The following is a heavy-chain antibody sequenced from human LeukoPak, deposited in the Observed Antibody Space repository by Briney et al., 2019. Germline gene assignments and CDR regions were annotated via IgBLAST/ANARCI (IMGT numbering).Heavy chain of an antibody. CDR2: IYYGGST. CDR1: GGSISSYY. D-gene: IGHD3-10*01. CDR3: AREANYYGSGSYFEGTFDY. J-gene: IGHJ4*02. V-gene: IGHV4-59*01. Sequence: ASETLSLTCTVSGGSISSYYWSWIRQPPGKGLEWIGYIYYGGSTNYNPSLKSRVTISVDTSKNQFSLKLTSVTAADTAVYYCAREANYYGSGSYFEGTFDYWGQGSLVTVSS.